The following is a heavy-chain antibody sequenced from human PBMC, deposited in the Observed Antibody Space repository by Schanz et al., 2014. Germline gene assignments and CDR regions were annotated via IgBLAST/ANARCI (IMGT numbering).Heavy chain of an antibody. CDR1: GFTFSDSW. Sequence: VQLVESGGGLVKPGGSLRLSCAASGFTFSDSWMHWVRQAPGKGLVWVSRTSHDGSFTTFADSVKGRFTISRDTSKNTLYLHMNSLRVEDTAVYYCARSEMDRGVIWGYWGQGTLVTVSS. CDR3: ARSEMDRGVIWGY. V-gene: IGHV3-74*02. CDR2: TSHDGSFT. D-gene: IGHD3-10*01. J-gene: IGHJ4*02.